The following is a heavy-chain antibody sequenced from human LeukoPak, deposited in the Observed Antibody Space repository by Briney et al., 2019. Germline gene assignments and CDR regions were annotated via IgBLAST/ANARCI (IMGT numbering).Heavy chain of an antibody. J-gene: IGHJ5*02. CDR3: VRSHHPGGWFDP. V-gene: IGHV3-30*03. CDR1: GLTFSSYG. Sequence: GSLRRSCAASGLTFSSYGMHWVRQAPGKGLEWVAVISYDGSNKYYADSVKGRFTISRDNSKNSLYLQMSSLTADDTALYYCVRSHHPGGWFDPWGQGTLVTVSS. D-gene: IGHD3-10*01. CDR2: ISYDGSNK.